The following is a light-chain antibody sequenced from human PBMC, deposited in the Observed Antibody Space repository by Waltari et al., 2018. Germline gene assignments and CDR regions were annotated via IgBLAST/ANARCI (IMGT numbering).Light chain of an antibody. CDR1: TGAVTRGSY. Sequence: QTVVTQEPSLTVSPGGTVTLTCASSTGAVTRGSYPNWFQPKPGQSPTELIYSTNNKHSLTPARFSGSLLGGSAALTLSGVQPEDEADYYCLLWYDGVQNWGFGGGTKLTVL. V-gene: IGLV7-43*01. CDR2: STN. J-gene: IGLJ3*02. CDR3: LLWYDGVQNWG.